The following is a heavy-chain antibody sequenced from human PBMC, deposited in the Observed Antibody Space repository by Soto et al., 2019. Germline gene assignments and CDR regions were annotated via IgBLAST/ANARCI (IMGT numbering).Heavy chain of an antibody. CDR3: ARTYGSGKFSAFDI. CDR2: INAGNGNT. J-gene: IGHJ3*02. D-gene: IGHD3-10*01. V-gene: IGHV1-3*01. Sequence: GASVKVSCKASGYTFTSYAMHSVRQAPGQRLEWMGWINAGNGNTKYSQKFQGRVTITRDTSASTAYMELSSLRSEDTAVYYCARTYGSGKFSAFDIWAQGTIVTVSS. CDR1: GYTFTSYA.